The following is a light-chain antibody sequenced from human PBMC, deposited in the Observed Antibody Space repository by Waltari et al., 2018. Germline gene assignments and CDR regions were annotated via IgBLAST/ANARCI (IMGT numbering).Light chain of an antibody. CDR2: AAS. CDR1: QSISSY. CDR3: QQYSHRPKT. V-gene: IGKV1-39*01. Sequence: DIQMTQSPSSLSASVGDRVTITCRASQSISSYLNWYQQKPGKAPKLLIYAASSLQSGVPSRFSGSGSGTDFTLTISSLQPEDYGVYYCQQYSHRPKTFGPGTRVESK. J-gene: IGKJ1*01.